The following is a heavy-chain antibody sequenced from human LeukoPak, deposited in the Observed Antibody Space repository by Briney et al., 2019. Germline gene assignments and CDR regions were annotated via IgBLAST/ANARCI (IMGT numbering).Heavy chain of an antibody. Sequence: SQTLSLTCAISGDSVSSNSAAWNWIRQSPPRGLEWLGRTYYRSKWYNDYAVSVKSRITINLDTSKNQFSLQLNSVTPEDTAVYYCARGPGIAVAGPNNWFDPWGQGTLVTVSS. D-gene: IGHD6-19*01. CDR2: TYYRSKWYN. J-gene: IGHJ5*02. V-gene: IGHV6-1*01. CDR1: GDSVSSNSAA. CDR3: ARGPGIAVAGPNNWFDP.